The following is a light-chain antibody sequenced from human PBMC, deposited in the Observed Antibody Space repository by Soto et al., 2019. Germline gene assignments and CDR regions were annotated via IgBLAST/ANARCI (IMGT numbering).Light chain of an antibody. V-gene: IGKV1D-13*01. J-gene: IGKJ4*01. CDR2: DAS. Sequence: IQLTQSPSSLSASVGARVTITCRAGQDISSALAWYQQKPGKAPKLLLYDASSLDAGVPSRFSGSESGTDFTLSITGLRPEDFATYYCQQFNDFPLPFGGGTKVQSK. CDR1: QDISSA. CDR3: QQFNDFPLP.